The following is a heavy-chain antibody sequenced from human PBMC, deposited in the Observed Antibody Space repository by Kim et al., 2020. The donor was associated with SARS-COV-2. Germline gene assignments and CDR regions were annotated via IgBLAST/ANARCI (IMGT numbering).Heavy chain of an antibody. J-gene: IGHJ3*02. Sequence: GGSLRLSCAASGFTFSSYAIHWVRQAPGKGLEWVAVISYDGSNKYYADSVKGRFTISRDNSKNTLYLQMISLRVEDTAVYYCASLPKGGFDAFDIWGQGTMVTVSS. V-gene: IGHV3-30*04. CDR3: ASLPKGGFDAFDI. CDR1: GFTFSSYA. CDR2: ISYDGSNK.